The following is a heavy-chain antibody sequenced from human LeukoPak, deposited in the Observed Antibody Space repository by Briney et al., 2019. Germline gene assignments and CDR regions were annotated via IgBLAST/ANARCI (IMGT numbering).Heavy chain of an antibody. CDR2: IYYSGST. CDR1: GGSISSYY. D-gene: IGHD3-22*01. CDR3: ARRHYYDSSRLSPWAFDI. V-gene: IGHV4-59*08. J-gene: IGHJ3*02. Sequence: SETLSLTCTVSGGSISSYYWSWIRQPPGKGLEWIGYIYYSGSTNYNPSLKSRVTMSVDTSKNQFSLKLSSVTAADTAVYYCARRHYYDSSRLSPWAFDIWGQGTMVTVSS.